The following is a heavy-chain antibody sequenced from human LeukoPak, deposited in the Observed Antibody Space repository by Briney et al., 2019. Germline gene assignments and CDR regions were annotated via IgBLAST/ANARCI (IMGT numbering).Heavy chain of an antibody. V-gene: IGHV3-48*01. CDR2: ISSSSSTI. J-gene: IGHJ3*02. CDR3: ARAGEVPAAIRDAFDI. CDR1: GFTSSSYS. D-gene: IGHD2-2*01. Sequence: GGSLRLSCAASGFTSSSYSMNWVRQAPGKGLEWVSYISSSSSTIYYADSVKGRFTISRDNAKNSLYLQMNSLRAEDTAVYYCARAGEVPAAIRDAFDIWGQGTMVTVSS.